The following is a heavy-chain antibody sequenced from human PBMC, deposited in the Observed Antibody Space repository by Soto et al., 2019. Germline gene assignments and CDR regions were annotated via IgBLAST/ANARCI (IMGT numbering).Heavy chain of an antibody. CDR1: GFTFRDYY. J-gene: IGHJ5*02. V-gene: IGHV3-11*01. CDR2: ISSSGSTT. CDR3: VRDNQRNYVNYLDT. D-gene: IGHD1-7*01. Sequence: PGGSLRLSCAGSGFTFRDYYMGWIRQAPGKGLEWVSYISSSGSTTYYAASVKGRFTISRDNAKNSLYLQMTSLRAEDTAIYYCVRDNQRNYVNYLDTWGQGTLVTVSS.